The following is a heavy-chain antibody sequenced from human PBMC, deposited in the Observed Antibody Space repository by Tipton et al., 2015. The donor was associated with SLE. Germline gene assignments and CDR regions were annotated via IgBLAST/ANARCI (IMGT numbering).Heavy chain of an antibody. J-gene: IGHJ4*02. Sequence: LRLSCTVSGGSVSSGFFYWSWIRQPAGKGLEWIGRINTSGTTNYNPSLKSRVTISRDTSKNPFSLKRSSVTAADTAVYCARGILEWSDYWGQGTLVTVSS. D-gene: IGHD3-3*01. CDR2: INTSGTT. CDR1: GGSVSSGFFY. CDR3: ARGILEWSDY. V-gene: IGHV4-61*02.